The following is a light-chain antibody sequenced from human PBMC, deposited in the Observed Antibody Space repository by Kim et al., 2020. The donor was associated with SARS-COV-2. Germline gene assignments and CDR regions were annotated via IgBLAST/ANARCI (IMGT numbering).Light chain of an antibody. Sequence: GQSITFSCTGTSSDVGGNNYVSWYQQHPAKAPKLMIYEVTKRPSGIPDRFSGSKSGNTASLTVSGLQAEDEADYYCSSYAGSNNLVFGGGTQLTVL. CDR1: SSDVGGNNY. J-gene: IGLJ3*02. CDR2: EVT. V-gene: IGLV2-8*01. CDR3: SSYAGSNNLV.